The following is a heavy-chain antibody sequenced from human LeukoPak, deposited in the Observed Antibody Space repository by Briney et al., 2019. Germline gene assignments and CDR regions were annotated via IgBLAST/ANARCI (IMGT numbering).Heavy chain of an antibody. J-gene: IGHJ4*02. Sequence: PGGSLRLSCAASGFTFSSYGMHWVRQAPGKGLEWVAVISYDGSNKYYADSVKGRFTISRDNSKNTLYLQMNSLRAEDTAVYYCANDLVDTAMGYIIDYWGQGTLVTVSS. D-gene: IGHD5-18*01. CDR1: GFTFSSYG. V-gene: IGHV3-30*18. CDR3: ANDLVDTAMGYIIDY. CDR2: ISYDGSNK.